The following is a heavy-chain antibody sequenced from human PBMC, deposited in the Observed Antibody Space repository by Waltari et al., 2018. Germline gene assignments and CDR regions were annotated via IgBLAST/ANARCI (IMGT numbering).Heavy chain of an antibody. V-gene: IGHV4-59*11. CDR1: GGSISSPY. D-gene: IGHD3-22*01. Sequence: QVQLQESGPGLVKPSETLSLTCTVSGGSISSPYWRWIRQPPGKGLEWIGYIYYSGSTNYNPSLKSRVTISVDTSKNQFSLKLSSVTAADTAVYYCARVRKSPNYYDSSGYLDYWGQGTLVTVSS. J-gene: IGHJ4*02. CDR3: ARVRKSPNYYDSSGYLDY. CDR2: IYYSGST.